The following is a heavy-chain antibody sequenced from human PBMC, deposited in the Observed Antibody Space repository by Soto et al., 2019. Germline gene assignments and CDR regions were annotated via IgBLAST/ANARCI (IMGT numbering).Heavy chain of an antibody. V-gene: IGHV1-3*01. Sequence: ASVKVSCKASGYTFTIYGMHWVRQAPGQRLEWMGWINAGNGNTKYSQKFQGRVTITRDTSASTAYMELSSLRFEDTAVYYCARDQQWLVIGYWGQGTLVTVSS. CDR2: INAGNGNT. J-gene: IGHJ4*02. CDR1: GYTFTIYG. D-gene: IGHD6-19*01. CDR3: ARDQQWLVIGY.